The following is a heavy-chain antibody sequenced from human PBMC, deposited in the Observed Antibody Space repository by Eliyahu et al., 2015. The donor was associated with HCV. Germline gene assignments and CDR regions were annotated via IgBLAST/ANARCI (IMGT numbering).Heavy chain of an antibody. CDR1: GFSLSTSGMC. J-gene: IGHJ6*02. CDR2: IDWDDDK. Sequence: QVTLRESGPALVKPTQTLTLTCTFSGFSLSTSGMCVSWIRQPPGKALEWLALIDWDDDKYYSTSLKTRLTISKDTSKNQVVLTMTNMDPVDTATYYCARAIFRGLGREYYGMDVWGQGTTVTVSS. V-gene: IGHV2-70*01. CDR3: ARAIFRGLGREYYGMDV. D-gene: IGHD3-9*01.